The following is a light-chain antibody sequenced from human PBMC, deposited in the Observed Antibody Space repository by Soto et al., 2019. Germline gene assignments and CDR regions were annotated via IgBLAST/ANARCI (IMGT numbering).Light chain of an antibody. CDR3: SSFAGSTNRV. Sequence: QSALTQPPSASGSPGQSVTISCTGTSSDVGGYNYVSWYQQHPGKAPKLMIYEVTKRPSGVPDRFSGSKSGNTASLTVSGPQAEDEAEYYCSSFAGSTNRVFGGGTKLTVL. V-gene: IGLV2-8*01. J-gene: IGLJ3*02. CDR2: EVT. CDR1: SSDVGGYNY.